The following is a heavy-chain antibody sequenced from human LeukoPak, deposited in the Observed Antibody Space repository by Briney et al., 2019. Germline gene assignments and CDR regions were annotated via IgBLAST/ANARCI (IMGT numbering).Heavy chain of an antibody. V-gene: IGHV1-46*01. D-gene: IGHD2/OR15-2a*01. Sequence: ASVKVSCKASGYTFTSYYIHWVRQAPGQGLEWMGIINPSGGATTYTQRFRGRVTMTRDTSISTAYMELSRLRSDDTAVYYCARDSDLSSFDYWGQGTLVTVSS. CDR2: INPSGGAT. CDR3: ARDSDLSSFDY. J-gene: IGHJ4*02. CDR1: GYTFTSYY.